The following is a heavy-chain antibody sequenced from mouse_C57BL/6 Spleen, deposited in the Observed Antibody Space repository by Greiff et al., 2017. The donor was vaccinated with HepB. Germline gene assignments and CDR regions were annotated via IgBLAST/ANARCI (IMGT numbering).Heavy chain of an antibody. CDR1: GYSITSGYD. CDR3: ARGGSSLYAMDY. V-gene: IGHV3-1*01. CDR2: ISYSGST. D-gene: IGHD1-1*01. J-gene: IGHJ4*01. Sequence: EVQLQESGPGMVKPSQSLSLTCTVTGYSITSGYDWHWIRHFPGNKLEWMGYISYSGSTNYNPSLKSRISITHDTSKNHFFLKLNSVTTEDTATYYCARGGSSLYAMDYWGQGTSVTVSS.